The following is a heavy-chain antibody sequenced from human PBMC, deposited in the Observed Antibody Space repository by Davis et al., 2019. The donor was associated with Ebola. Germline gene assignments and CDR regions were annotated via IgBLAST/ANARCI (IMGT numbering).Heavy chain of an antibody. CDR2: IGTSGDP. D-gene: IGHD4-11*01. CDR1: GFTFRTYA. Sequence: GGSLRPSGPASGFTFRTYAMSWVRPAPGKGLEWVSTIGTSGDPYYADSVRGRLTISRDNFKKTVYLQMDSLRADDTAVYYCAKLNTVTTWPVVGYWGQGTLVTVSS. CDR3: AKLNTVTTWPVVGY. V-gene: IGHV3-23*01. J-gene: IGHJ4*02.